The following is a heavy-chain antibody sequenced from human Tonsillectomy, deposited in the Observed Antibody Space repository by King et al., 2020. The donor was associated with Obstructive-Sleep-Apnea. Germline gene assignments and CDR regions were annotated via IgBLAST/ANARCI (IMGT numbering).Heavy chain of an antibody. V-gene: IGHV3-43D*03. D-gene: IGHD3-10*01. CDR3: AKDLEEGRGLLWFGEPHYGMDV. J-gene: IGHJ6*02. Sequence: VQLVESGGVVVQPGGSLRLSCAASGFTFDDYAMHWVRQAPGKGLEWVSLISWDGGSTYYADSVKGRFTISRENSQNSLYLQMNSLGAEDTALYYCAKDLEEGRGLLWFGEPHYGMDVWGQGTTVTVSS. CDR1: GFTFDDYA. CDR2: ISWDGGST.